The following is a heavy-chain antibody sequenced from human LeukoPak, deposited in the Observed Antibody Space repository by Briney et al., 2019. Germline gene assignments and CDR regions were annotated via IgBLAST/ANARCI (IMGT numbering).Heavy chain of an antibody. J-gene: IGHJ4*02. CDR1: GGSISSSNYY. CDR3: ARVLKGRAPFDY. CDR2: IYYSGST. V-gene: IGHV4-39*01. Sequence: SETLSLTCTVSGGSISSSNYYWGWIRQPPGKGLECIGSIYYSGSTYYNPSLKSRVTISVDTSKNQFSLKLSSVTAADTAVYYCARVLKGRAPFDYWGQGTLVTVSS.